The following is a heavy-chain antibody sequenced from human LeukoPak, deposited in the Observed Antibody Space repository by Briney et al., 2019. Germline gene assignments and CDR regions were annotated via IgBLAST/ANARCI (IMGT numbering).Heavy chain of an antibody. V-gene: IGHV4-61*02. CDR2: IYTSGST. J-gene: IGHJ4*02. CDR1: GGSISSGSYY. Sequence: SQTLSLTCTVSGGSISSGSYYWSWIRQPAGKGLEWIGRIYTSGSTNYNPSLKSRVTISYTSKNQFSLKLISVTAADTAVYCASRKLGNDYWGQGTLVTVSS. CDR3: ASRKLGNDY. D-gene: IGHD7-27*01.